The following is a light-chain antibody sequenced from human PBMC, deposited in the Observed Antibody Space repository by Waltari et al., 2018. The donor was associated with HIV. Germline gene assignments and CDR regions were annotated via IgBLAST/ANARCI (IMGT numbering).Light chain of an antibody. J-gene: IGLJ3*02. CDR3: QVWDPNDDWV. CDR2: DDY. V-gene: IGLV3-21*02. CDR1: KIGTKD. Sequence: YVLTQPPSVSVVPGQTATVACIGHKIGTKDVHWYRQRPGQAPAVVVHDDYDRPSEIPVRISESNSGDMATLRIENVESDDEAVYSCQVWDPNDDWVFGGGTKLTVL.